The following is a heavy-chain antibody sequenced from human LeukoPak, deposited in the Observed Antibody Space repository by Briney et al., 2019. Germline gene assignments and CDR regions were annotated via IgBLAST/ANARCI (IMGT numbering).Heavy chain of an antibody. J-gene: IGHJ4*02. CDR1: GFTFDDYD. D-gene: IGHD3-22*01. Sequence: GGSLRLSCAASGFTFDDYDMSWVRQAPGKGLEWVSGINWNGGSTGYADSVKGRFTISRDNAKNSLYLQMNSLRAEDTALYYCARDERYYDSSGYYSPFDYWGQGTLVTVSS. CDR3: ARDERYYDSSGYYSPFDY. V-gene: IGHV3-20*04. CDR2: INWNGGST.